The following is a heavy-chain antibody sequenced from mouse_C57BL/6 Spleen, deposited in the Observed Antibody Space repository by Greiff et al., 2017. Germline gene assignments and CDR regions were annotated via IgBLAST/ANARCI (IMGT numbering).Heavy chain of an antibody. J-gene: IGHJ4*01. CDR3: ARRLGYYYAMDY. V-gene: IGHV1-22*01. D-gene: IGHD4-1*01. CDR2: INPNNGGT. CDR1: GYTFTDYN. Sequence: VQLKQSGPELVKPGASVKMSCKASGYTFTDYNMHWVKQSHGKSLEWIGYINPNNGGTSYKQKFKGKATLTVNKSSITAYMELRSLTSEDSAVYYCARRLGYYYAMDYWGQGTSVTVSS.